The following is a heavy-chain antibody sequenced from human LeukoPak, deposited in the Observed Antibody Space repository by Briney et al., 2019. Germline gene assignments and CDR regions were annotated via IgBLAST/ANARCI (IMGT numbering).Heavy chain of an antibody. J-gene: IGHJ4*02. V-gene: IGHV4-38-2*01. CDR1: GDSISSGYY. Sequence: PSETLSLTCAVSGDSISSGYYWGWIRQPTGKGLEWIGSIYHSGSTYYNPSLKSRVTISVDTSKNQFSLKLSSVTAADTAVYYCARGVLEWLEYYFDYWGQGTLVTVSS. CDR3: ARGVLEWLEYYFDY. CDR2: IYHSGST. D-gene: IGHD3-3*01.